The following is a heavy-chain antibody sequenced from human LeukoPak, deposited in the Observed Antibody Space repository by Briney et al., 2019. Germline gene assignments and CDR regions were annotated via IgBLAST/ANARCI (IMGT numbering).Heavy chain of an antibody. CDR2: ISYDGSNK. V-gene: IGHV3-30*18. Sequence: PGRSLRLSCAASGFTFSSYGMHWVRQAPGKGLEWVAVISYDGSNKYYADSVKGRFTISRGNSKNTLHLQMNSLRAEDTAVYYCAKSPAYYYDSSSYTRLDYWGRGTLVTVSS. CDR1: GFTFSSYG. CDR3: AKSPAYYYDSSSYTRLDY. D-gene: IGHD3-22*01. J-gene: IGHJ4*02.